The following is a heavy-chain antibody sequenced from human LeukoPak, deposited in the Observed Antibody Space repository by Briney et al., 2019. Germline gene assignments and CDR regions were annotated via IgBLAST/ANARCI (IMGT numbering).Heavy chain of an antibody. J-gene: IGHJ4*02. CDR1: GGSISSYY. CDR3: AGGRRDAYNYNY. D-gene: IGHD5-24*01. V-gene: IGHV4-59*01. CDR2: IYYSGST. Sequence: SETLSLTCTVSGGSISSYYWSWIRQPPGKGLEWIGYIYYSGSTIYNPSLKSRVTISVDTSKNQFSLKLSSVTAAGTAVYYCAGGRRDAYNYNYWGQGTLVTVSS.